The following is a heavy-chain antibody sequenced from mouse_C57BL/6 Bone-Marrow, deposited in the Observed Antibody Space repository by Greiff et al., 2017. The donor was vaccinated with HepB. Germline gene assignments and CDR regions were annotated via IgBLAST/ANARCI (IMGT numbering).Heavy chain of an antibody. CDR3: ARHDYYGSSYDYYAMDY. Sequence: VQLQQSGPGLVAPSQSLSITCTVSGFSLTSYGVHWVRQPPGKGLEWLVVIWSDGSTTYNSALKSRLSISKDNSKSQVFLKMNSLQTDDTAMYYCARHDYYGSSYDYYAMDYWGQGTSVTVSS. D-gene: IGHD1-1*01. V-gene: IGHV2-6-1*01. CDR2: IWSDGST. J-gene: IGHJ4*01. CDR1: GFSLTSYG.